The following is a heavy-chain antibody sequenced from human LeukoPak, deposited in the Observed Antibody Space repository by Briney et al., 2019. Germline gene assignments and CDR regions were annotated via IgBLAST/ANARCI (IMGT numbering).Heavy chain of an antibody. Sequence: SETLSLTCTVSGGFISSSSYYWGWIRQPPGKGLEWIGSIYYSGSTYYNPSLKSRVTISVDTSKNQFSLKLSSVTAADTAVYYCARLVVAADDSIAFDIWGQGTMVTVSS. CDR2: IYYSGST. J-gene: IGHJ3*02. V-gene: IGHV4-39*01. D-gene: IGHD3-22*01. CDR1: GGFISSSSYY. CDR3: ARLVVAADDSIAFDI.